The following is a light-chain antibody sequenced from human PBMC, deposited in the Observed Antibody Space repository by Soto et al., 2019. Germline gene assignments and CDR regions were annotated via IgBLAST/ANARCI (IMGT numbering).Light chain of an antibody. V-gene: IGLV2-11*01. CDR3: WSYAGSYTWV. CDR2: DVS. CDR1: SSDVGDYNY. J-gene: IGLJ3*02. Sequence: QSALTQPRSVSGSPGQSVTISCTGTSSDVGDYNYVSWYQQYPGKAPKVVISDVSRRLSGVPERFSGSKSGNTASLTISGLQAEDEADYYCWSYAGSYTWVFGGGTKVTVL.